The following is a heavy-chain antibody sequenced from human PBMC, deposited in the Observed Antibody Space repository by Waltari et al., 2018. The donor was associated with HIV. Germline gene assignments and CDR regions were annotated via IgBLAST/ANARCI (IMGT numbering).Heavy chain of an antibody. CDR3: ARDRARVVPAGGLFDP. V-gene: IGHV4-34*01. D-gene: IGHD2-2*01. Sequence: QVQLQQWGAGLLKPSQTLSLTCAVYGGSFSGYYWSWTRQPPGKGLEWIGEINHSGSTNYNPSLKSRVTISVDTSKNQFSLKLSSVTAADTAVYYCARDRARVVPAGGLFDPWGQGTLVTVSS. CDR1: GGSFSGYY. CDR2: INHSGST. J-gene: IGHJ5*02.